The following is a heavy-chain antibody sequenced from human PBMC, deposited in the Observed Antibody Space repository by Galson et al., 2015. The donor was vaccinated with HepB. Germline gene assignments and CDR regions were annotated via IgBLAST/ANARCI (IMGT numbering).Heavy chain of an antibody. CDR2: INHSGST. J-gene: IGHJ6*02. D-gene: IGHD5/OR15-5a*01. CDR1: GGSFSGYY. Sequence: LSLTCAVYGGSFSGYYWSWIRQPPGKGLEWIGEINHSGSTNYNPSLKSRVTISVDTSKNQFSLKLSSVTAADTAVYYCASADSVRYYGMDVWGQGTTVTVSS. V-gene: IGHV4-34*01. CDR3: ASADSVRYYGMDV.